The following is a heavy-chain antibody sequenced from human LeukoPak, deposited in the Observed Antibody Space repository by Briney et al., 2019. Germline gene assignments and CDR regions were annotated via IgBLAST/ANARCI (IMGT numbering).Heavy chain of an antibody. Sequence: PSETLSLTCTVSGGSISSSSYYWGWIRQPPGKGLEWIGSIYYSGSTYYNPSLKSRVTISVDTSKNQFSLKLSSVTAADTAVYYCARDRGPPPIPPITMVRGVMYWFDPWGQGTLVTVSS. CDR1: GGSISSSSYY. V-gene: IGHV4-39*07. CDR2: IYYSGST. CDR3: ARDRGPPPIPPITMVRGVMYWFDP. J-gene: IGHJ5*02. D-gene: IGHD3-10*01.